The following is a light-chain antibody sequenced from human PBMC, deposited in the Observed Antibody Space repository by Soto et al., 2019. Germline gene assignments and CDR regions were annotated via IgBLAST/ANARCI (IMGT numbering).Light chain of an antibody. V-gene: IGLV2-8*01. J-gene: IGLJ1*01. CDR2: EVT. CDR1: SSDVGGYNF. CDR3: SSYAATNNYV. Sequence: QSALTQPPSASGSPGQSVTISCTGTSSDVGGYNFVSWYQQHPGKAPQLIIYEVTKRPSGVPDRFSGSKSDNTASLTVSGLQTEDEDDYYCSSYAATNNYVFGSGTKVTVL.